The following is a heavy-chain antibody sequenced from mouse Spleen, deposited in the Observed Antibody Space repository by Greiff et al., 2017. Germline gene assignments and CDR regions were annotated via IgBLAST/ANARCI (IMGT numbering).Heavy chain of an antibody. D-gene: IGHD2-3*01. CDR1: GFTFSSYA. J-gene: IGHJ1*01. Sequence: EVNVVESGGGLVKPGGSLKLSCAASGFTFSSYAMSWVRQTPEKRLEWVATISSGGSYTYYPDSVKGRFTISRDNAKNTLYLQMSSLRSEDTAMYYCARRDGSYWYFDVWGAGTTVTVSS. CDR3: ARRDGSYWYFDV. V-gene: IGHV5-9-1*01. CDR2: ISSGGSYT.